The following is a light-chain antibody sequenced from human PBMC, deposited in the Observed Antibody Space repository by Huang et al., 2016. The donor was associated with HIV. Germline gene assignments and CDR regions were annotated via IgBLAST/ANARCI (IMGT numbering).Light chain of an antibody. Sequence: EIVLTQSPGTLSVSPGERATLSCRASQSVSGAYLAWYQQRPGQDPRLLIYGASSRATGIPDRFSGSGSGTDFTLTISRLESEDFAVYYCQQYGSSPTFGQGTKVDIK. J-gene: IGKJ1*01. CDR2: GAS. CDR3: QQYGSSPT. V-gene: IGKV3-20*01. CDR1: QSVSGAY.